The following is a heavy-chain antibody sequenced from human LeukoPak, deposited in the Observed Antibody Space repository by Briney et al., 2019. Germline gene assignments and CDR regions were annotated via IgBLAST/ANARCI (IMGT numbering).Heavy chain of an antibody. CDR3: AGLVGRYSNGMYYYFDY. J-gene: IGHJ4*02. CDR2: MYLSGTT. Sequence: SGTLSLTCAVSGGSITSVNLWAWVRQPPGKGLEWVGEMYLSGTTTCNPSLRGRATISLDRSKNQVSLRLNSVTAADTALYYCAGLVGRYSNGMYYYFDYWGQGILVTVSS. V-gene: IGHV4-4*02. CDR1: GGSITSVNL. D-gene: IGHD1-26*01.